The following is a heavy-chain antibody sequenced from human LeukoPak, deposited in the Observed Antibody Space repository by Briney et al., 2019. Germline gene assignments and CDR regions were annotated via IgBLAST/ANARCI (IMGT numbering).Heavy chain of an antibody. D-gene: IGHD1-26*01. CDR2: INRDGSEK. CDR3: ARAVVGESHY. V-gene: IGHV3-7*01. J-gene: IGHJ4*02. CDR1: GFTFSSYW. Sequence: GGSLRLSCAASGFTFSSYWMSWVRRAPGKGLEWVANINRDGSEKYYVDSVKGRFTISRDNAKNSLYLQMDSLRAEDTAVYYCARAVVGESHYWGQGTLVTVSS.